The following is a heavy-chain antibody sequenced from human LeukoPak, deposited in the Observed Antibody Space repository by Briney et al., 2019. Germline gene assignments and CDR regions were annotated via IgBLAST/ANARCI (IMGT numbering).Heavy chain of an antibody. CDR1: GFTFSSYS. J-gene: IGHJ4*02. V-gene: IGHV3-21*01. CDR3: AKGAPVDHRLGDY. D-gene: IGHD3-16*01. CDR2: ISSSSSYI. Sequence: GGSLRLSCAASGFTFSSYSMNWVRQAPGKGLEWVSSISSSSSYIYYADSVKGRFTISRDNAKNSLYLQMNSLRAEDTAVYYCAKGAPVDHRLGDYRGQGTLVTVSS.